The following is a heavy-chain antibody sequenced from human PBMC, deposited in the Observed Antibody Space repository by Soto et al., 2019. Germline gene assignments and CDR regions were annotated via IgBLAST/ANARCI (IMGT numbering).Heavy chain of an antibody. Sequence: ASVKVSCKASGYTFTSYDINWVRQATGQGLEWMGWMNPNSGNTGYAQKFQGRVTMTRNTSISTAYMELSRLRSEDTVGYYCAGGNGSVDIVVVPPPAQDDYWGQGTLVTVSS. D-gene: IGHD2-2*03. CDR3: AGGNGSVDIVVVPPPAQDDY. V-gene: IGHV1-8*02. J-gene: IGHJ4*02. CDR1: GYTFTSYD. CDR2: MNPNSGNT.